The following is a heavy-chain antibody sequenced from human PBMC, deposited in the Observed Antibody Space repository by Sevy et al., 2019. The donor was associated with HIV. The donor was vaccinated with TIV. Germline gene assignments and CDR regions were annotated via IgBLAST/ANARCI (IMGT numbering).Heavy chain of an antibody. V-gene: IGHV3-64D*06. CDR2: ISSNGGST. J-gene: IGHJ6*02. D-gene: IGHD3-3*01. CDR1: GFTFSSYA. CDR3: VGYKGVWSGYYCYYYGMDV. Sequence: GGSLRLSCSASGFTFSSYAMHWVRQAPGKGLECVSAISSNGGSTYYADSVKGRFTISRDNSKNTLYLQMSRLRAEDTAVYYCVGYKGVWSGYYCYYYGMDVWGQGTTVTVSS.